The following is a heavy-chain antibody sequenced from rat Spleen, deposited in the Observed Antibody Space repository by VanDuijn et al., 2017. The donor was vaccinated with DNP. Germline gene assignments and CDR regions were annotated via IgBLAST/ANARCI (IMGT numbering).Heavy chain of an antibody. Sequence: EVKLVESGGGLVQPGRSLKLSCAASGFNFNDYWMGWVRQAPGKGLEWIGQINKDSSTKNYSPSLKDKLTISRDSAQKPLYLQMSKLGSEDTAIYYCARGPNYGGYADYFDYWGQGVTVTVSS. CDR1: GFNFNDYW. CDR3: ARGPNYGGYADYFDY. D-gene: IGHD1-11*01. CDR2: INKDSSTK. J-gene: IGHJ2*01. V-gene: IGHV4-2*01.